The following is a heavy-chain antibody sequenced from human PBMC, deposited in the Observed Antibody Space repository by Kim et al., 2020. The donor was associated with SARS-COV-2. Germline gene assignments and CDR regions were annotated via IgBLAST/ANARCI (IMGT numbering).Heavy chain of an antibody. D-gene: IGHD6-13*01. Sequence: AQKFQGRVTMTRDTSISTAYMGLGRLRSDDTAVYYCAREVGIAAAVAIDYWGQGTLVTVSS. V-gene: IGHV1-2*02. CDR3: AREVGIAAAVAIDY. J-gene: IGHJ4*02.